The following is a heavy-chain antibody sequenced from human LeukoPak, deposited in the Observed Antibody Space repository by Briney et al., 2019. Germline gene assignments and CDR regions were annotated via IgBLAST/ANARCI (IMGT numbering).Heavy chain of an antibody. D-gene: IGHD3-9*01. Sequence: SVKVSCKASGGTFSSYVISWVRQAPGKGVGWVGGIFPIFGTANYAQKFQGGVTITTDESTGTAYMELSSLRSEDTAVYYCARGSRSIYDILTGPLDYWGQGTLVTVSS. CDR1: GGTFSSYV. V-gene: IGHV1-69*05. J-gene: IGHJ4*02. CDR3: ARGSRSIYDILTGPLDY. CDR2: IFPIFGTA.